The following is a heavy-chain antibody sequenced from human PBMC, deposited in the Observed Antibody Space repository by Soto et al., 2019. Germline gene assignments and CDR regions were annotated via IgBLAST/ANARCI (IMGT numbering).Heavy chain of an antibody. CDR3: ARSEAAARPDAFDI. J-gene: IGHJ3*02. D-gene: IGHD6-6*01. CDR1: GFTFSSYW. CDR2: INSDGSST. V-gene: IGHV3-74*01. Sequence: GGSLRLSCAASGFTFSSYWMHWVRQAPGKGLVWVSRINSDGSSTSYADSVKGRFTISRDNAKNTLYLQMNSLRAEDTAVYYCARSEAAARPDAFDIWGQGTMVTVSS.